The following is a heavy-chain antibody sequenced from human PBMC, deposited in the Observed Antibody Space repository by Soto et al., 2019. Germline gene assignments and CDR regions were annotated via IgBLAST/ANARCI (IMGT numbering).Heavy chain of an antibody. V-gene: IGHV3-23*01. Sequence: EVQLLESGGDLIQPGGSLRLSCAASGFTFNIYAMAWVRLAPGKGLEWVSAISRYGDFTYYADSVEGRFTISRDNSKNTLYLQMNSLRAEDTALYYCAKDRYLDHDSRGYLFDNWGQGTLVTVSS. CDR1: GFTFNIYA. CDR3: AKDRYLDHDSRGYLFDN. CDR2: ISRYGDFT. J-gene: IGHJ4*02. D-gene: IGHD3-22*01.